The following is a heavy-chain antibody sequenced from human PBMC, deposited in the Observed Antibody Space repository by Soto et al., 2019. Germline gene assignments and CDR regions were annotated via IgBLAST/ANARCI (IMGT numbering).Heavy chain of an antibody. Sequence: ASVKGACKAAGYTFTSYDINWVRQATGQGLEWMGWMNSNSGNTGYAQKFQGRVTMTRNTSISTAYMELSSLRSEDTAVYYCARVPTTYYDFWSGLPGYYFAFWGQGTLVPVSS. CDR1: GYTFTSYD. V-gene: IGHV1-8*01. CDR2: MNSNSGNT. CDR3: ARVPTTYYDFWSGLPGYYFAF. J-gene: IGHJ4*02. D-gene: IGHD3-3*01.